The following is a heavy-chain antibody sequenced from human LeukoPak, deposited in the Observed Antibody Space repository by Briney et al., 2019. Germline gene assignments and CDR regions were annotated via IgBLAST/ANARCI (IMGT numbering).Heavy chain of an antibody. CDR1: GFTFSSYA. CDR2: ISGSGDTT. J-gene: IGHJ6*03. V-gene: IGHV3-23*01. CDR3: AKDTTAWWYHRAYMDV. Sequence: GGSLRLSCAASGFTFSSYAMSWVRQAPGGGQEWVSAISGSGDTTYHADSVKGRFTISRDNSENRLSLQMDSLRAEDTAVYFCAKDTTAWWYHRAYMDVWGKGTTVTVSS. D-gene: IGHD2-15*01.